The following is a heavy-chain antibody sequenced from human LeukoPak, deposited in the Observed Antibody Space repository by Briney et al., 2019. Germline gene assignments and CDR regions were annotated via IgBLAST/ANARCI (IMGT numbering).Heavy chain of an antibody. CDR2: ISWNSGSI. D-gene: IGHD3-16*01. CDR3: AKDRGTRLGYGMDV. J-gene: IGHJ6*02. Sequence: GGSLRLSCAASGFTFSNYAMSWVRQAPGKGLEWVSGISWNSGSIGYADSVKGRFTISRDNAKNSLYLQMNSLRAEDTALYYCAKDRGTRLGYGMDVWGQGTTVTVSS. V-gene: IGHV3-9*01. CDR1: GFTFSNYA.